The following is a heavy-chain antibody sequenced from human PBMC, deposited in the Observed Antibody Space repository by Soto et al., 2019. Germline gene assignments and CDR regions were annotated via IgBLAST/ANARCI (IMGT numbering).Heavy chain of an antibody. CDR1: GGSISSGDYY. V-gene: IGHV4-30-4*01. CDR3: ARAVAGYGGRWFDP. Sequence: LSLTCTVSGGSISSGDYYWSWIRQPPGKGLEWIGYIYYSGSTYYNPSLKSRVTISVDTSKNQFSLKLSSVTAADTAVYYCARAVAGYGGRWFDPWGQGTLVTVSS. CDR2: IYYSGST. D-gene: IGHD6-19*01. J-gene: IGHJ5*02.